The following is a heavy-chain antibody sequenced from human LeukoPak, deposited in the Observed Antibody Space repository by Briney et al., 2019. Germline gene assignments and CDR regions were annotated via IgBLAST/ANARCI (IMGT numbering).Heavy chain of an antibody. CDR3: ARSERYNSGWYFYFDY. J-gene: IGHJ4*02. CDR1: VGSISTYY. V-gene: IGHV4-59*01. D-gene: IGHD6-19*01. CDR2: IYYSGSA. Sequence: SETLSLTCTVSVGSISTYYWSWIRQPPGKGLEWIGYIYYSGSANYNPSLKSRVTISVDTSKNQFSLNLSSVTAADTAVYYCARSERYNSGWYFYFDYWGQGTLVTVSS.